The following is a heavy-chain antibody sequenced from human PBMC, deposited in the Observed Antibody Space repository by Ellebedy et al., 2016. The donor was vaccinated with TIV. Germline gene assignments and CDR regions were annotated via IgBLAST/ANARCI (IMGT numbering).Heavy chain of an antibody. D-gene: IGHD5-18*01. V-gene: IGHV3-7*04. CDR2: IKYDGSET. CDR3: ARDYGYSYGY. J-gene: IGHJ4*02. CDR1: GFSFSRYW. Sequence: GESLKISCAASGFSFSRYWMTWVRQAPGKGLEWVANIKYDGSETYYGDSVKGRFTISRDNAKNSLYLQMNSLRAEDTAVYYCARDYGYSYGYWGQGTLVTVSS.